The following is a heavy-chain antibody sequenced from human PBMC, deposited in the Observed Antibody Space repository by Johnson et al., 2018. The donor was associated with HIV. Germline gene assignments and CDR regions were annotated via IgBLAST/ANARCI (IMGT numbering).Heavy chain of an antibody. CDR2: IRYDGSNK. CDR1: GFTFRSYG. CDR3: ARDEEVMYAMGAFDI. Sequence: QVQLVESGGGLVQPGGSLRPSCAASGFTFRSYGMHWVRQAPGKGLEWVAFIRYDGSNKYYVDSVTGRFTISRDNSKNTLYLQMNSLRADDTAVYYCARDEEVMYAMGAFDIWGQGTMLTVSS. V-gene: IGHV3-30*02. J-gene: IGHJ3*02. D-gene: IGHD2-8*02.